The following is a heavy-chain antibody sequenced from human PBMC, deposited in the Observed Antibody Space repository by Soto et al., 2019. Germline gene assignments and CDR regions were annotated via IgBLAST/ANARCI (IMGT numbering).Heavy chain of an antibody. CDR2: INHSGST. J-gene: IGHJ6*02. D-gene: IGHD3-22*01. Sequence: PSETLSLTCAVYGGSFSGYYWSWIRQPPGKGLEWIGEINHSGSTNSNPSLKSRVTISVDTSKNQFSLKLSSVTAADTAVYYCARRLYYDSSGFEGGGMDVWGQGTTVTVS. CDR3: ARRLYYDSSGFEGGGMDV. CDR1: GGSFSGYY. V-gene: IGHV4-34*01.